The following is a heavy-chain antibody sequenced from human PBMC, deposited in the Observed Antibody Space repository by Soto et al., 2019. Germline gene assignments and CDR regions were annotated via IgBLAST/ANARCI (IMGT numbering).Heavy chain of an antibody. D-gene: IGHD2-15*01. V-gene: IGHV1-69*12. CDR1: GGTFSSYA. CDR2: IIPIFGTA. CDR3: ASSGYCSGGRFSYPQNYYYGMDV. J-gene: IGHJ6*02. Sequence: QVQLGQSGAEVKKPGSSVKVSCRASGGTFSSYAISLVRQAPGQGLEWMGGIIPIFGTADYAQKFQGRVTITADESTGTAYMELSSLRSEDTAVYYCASSGYCSGGRFSYPQNYYYGMDVWGQGTTVTVSS.